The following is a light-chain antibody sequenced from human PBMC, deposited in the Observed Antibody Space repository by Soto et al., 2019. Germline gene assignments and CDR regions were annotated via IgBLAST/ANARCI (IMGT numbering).Light chain of an antibody. CDR1: SSDVGGYNY. J-gene: IGLJ2*01. CDR3: SSYTDSSTLR. Sequence: QSALTQPASVSGSPGQSITIPCTGTSSDVGGYNYVSWYQQHPGKAPKLMIYDVSNRPSGVSNRFSGSKSGITASLTISGLQSEDEADYYCSSYTDSSTLRFAGGTKLTVL. V-gene: IGLV2-14*01. CDR2: DVS.